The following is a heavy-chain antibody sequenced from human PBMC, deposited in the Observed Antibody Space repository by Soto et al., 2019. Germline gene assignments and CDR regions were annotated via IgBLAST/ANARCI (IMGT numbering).Heavy chain of an antibody. Sequence: GGSLRLSCAASGFTFSSYWMHWVRQAPGKGLVWVSRINSDGSSTSYADSVKGRFTISRDNAKNTLYLQMNSLRAEDTAVYYCARVTTTLEWKVFDYWGQGTLVTVSS. D-gene: IGHD3-3*01. CDR3: ARVTTTLEWKVFDY. CDR2: INSDGSST. V-gene: IGHV3-74*01. CDR1: GFTFSSYW. J-gene: IGHJ4*02.